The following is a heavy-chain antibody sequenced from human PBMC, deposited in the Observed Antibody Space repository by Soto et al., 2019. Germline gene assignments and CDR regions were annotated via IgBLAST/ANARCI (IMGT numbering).Heavy chain of an antibody. J-gene: IGHJ6*02. D-gene: IGHD3-3*01. CDR3: ASSYDFWSAYHYYGMDV. CDR1: GFTFSSYA. Sequence: QVQLVESGGGVVQPGRSLRLSCAASGFTFSSYAMHWVRQAPGKGLEWVAVISYDGSNKYYADSVKGRFTISRDNSKNTLYLQMNSLRAEDTAVYYCASSYDFWSAYHYYGMDVWGQGTTVTVSS. CDR2: ISYDGSNK. V-gene: IGHV3-30-3*01.